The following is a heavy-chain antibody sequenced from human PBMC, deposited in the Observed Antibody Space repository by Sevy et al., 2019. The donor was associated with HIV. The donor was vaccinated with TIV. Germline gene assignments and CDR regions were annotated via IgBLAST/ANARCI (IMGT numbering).Heavy chain of an antibody. Sequence: GGSLRLSCAASGFTFSSYAMSWVRQAPGKGLEWVSAISGSGGSTYYADSVKGRFTISRDNSKNTLYLQMNSLRAEDTAVYYCSKDVPSYYYDSRGIDYWGQGTLVTVSS. D-gene: IGHD3-22*01. CDR1: GFTFSSYA. J-gene: IGHJ4*02. CDR3: SKDVPSYYYDSRGIDY. CDR2: ISGSGGST. V-gene: IGHV3-23*01.